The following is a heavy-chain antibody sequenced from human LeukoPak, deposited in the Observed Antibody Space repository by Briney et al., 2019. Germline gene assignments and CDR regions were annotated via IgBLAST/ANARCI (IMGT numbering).Heavy chain of an antibody. CDR3: ARGYCSGGSCYCDY. J-gene: IGHJ4*02. V-gene: IGHV1-2*02. CDR1: GYTFTGYY. D-gene: IGHD2-15*01. CDR2: INPNSGGT. Sequence: ASVKVSCKASGYTFTGYYMHWVRQAPGQGLEWMGWINPNSGGTNYAQKFQGRVTMTRDTSISTACMELSRLRSDDTAVYYCARGYCSGGSCYCDYWGQGTLVTVPS.